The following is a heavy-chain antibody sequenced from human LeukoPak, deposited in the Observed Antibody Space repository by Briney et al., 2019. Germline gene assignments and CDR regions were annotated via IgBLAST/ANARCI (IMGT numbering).Heavy chain of an antibody. CDR2: ISSSSSTI. Sequence: PGGSLRLSCAASGFTFSSYSMNWVRQAPGKGLEWVSYISSSSSTIYYADSVKGRFTISRDNAKNSLYLQMNSLRAEDTAVYYCAREKVYCGGDCYSTDAFDIWGQGTMVTVSS. V-gene: IGHV3-48*01. CDR3: AREKVYCGGDCYSTDAFDI. D-gene: IGHD2-21*01. J-gene: IGHJ3*02. CDR1: GFTFSSYS.